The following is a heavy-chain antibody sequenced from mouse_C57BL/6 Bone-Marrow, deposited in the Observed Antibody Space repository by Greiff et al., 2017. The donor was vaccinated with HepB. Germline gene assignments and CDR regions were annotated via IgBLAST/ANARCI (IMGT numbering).Heavy chain of an antibody. D-gene: IGHD2-1*01. CDR3: ARCRIYPYYFDY. CDR2: IDPTSGGT. J-gene: IGHJ2*01. CDR1: GYTFTSYW. V-gene: IGHV1-72*01. Sequence: QVQLQQPGAELVKPGASVKLSCKASGYTFTSYWMHWVKQRPGRGLEWIGRIDPTSGGTKYNEKFKSKATLTVYKPSSTAYMQLSSLTSEDSAVYSCARCRIYPYYFDYWGQGTTLTVSS.